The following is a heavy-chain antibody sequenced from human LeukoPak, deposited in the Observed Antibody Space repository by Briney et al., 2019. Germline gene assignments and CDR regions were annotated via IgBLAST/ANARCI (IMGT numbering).Heavy chain of an antibody. CDR1: GYSFTSYW. V-gene: IGHV3-30*19. CDR3: ARSSQRDYFDY. J-gene: IGHJ4*02. Sequence: GESLKISCKGSGYSFTSYWIGWVRQAPGKGLEWVAFTSYDGSKKYYADSVKGRFTISRDNSENTLFLHINSLRADDTAMYYCARSSQRDYFDYWGQGTLVTVSS. CDR2: TSYDGSKK.